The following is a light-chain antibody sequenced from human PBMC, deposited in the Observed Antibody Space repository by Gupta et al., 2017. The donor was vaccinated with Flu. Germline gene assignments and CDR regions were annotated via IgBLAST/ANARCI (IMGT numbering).Light chain of an antibody. CDR1: QSISSY. CDR3: QQSYSTPRT. Sequence: GDRVTITCRASQSISSYLNWYQQKPGKAPNLLIYAASTLQSGVPSRFSGSGSGTDFTLTISSLQPEDFATYYCQQSYSTPRTFDQGTKVEVK. CDR2: AAS. J-gene: IGKJ1*01. V-gene: IGKV1-39*01.